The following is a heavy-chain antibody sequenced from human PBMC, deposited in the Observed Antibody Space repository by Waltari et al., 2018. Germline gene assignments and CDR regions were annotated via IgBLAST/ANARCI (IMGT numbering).Heavy chain of an antibody. CDR3: ATTRDGRELHGYFDL. V-gene: IGHV4-59*08. J-gene: IGHJ2*01. CDR2: IDYSGTS. D-gene: IGHD1-26*01. CDR1: GDSSSTYY. Sequence: QVQLQESGPGLVKTSETLSLTCTVSGDSSSTYYWSWIRQPPGKGLEWIGYIDYSGTSSYSPSIKSRVIMSADTSKNQFSLKLSSVTAADTAIYYCATTRDGRELHGYFDLWGRGTLVTVSS.